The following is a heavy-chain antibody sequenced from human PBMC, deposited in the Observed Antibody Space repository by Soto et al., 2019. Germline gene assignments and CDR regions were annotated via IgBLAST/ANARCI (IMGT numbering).Heavy chain of an antibody. V-gene: IGHV1-24*01. CDR3: ATVELGYCSGGSCYRFDY. CDR2: FDPEDGET. J-gene: IGHJ4*02. CDR1: GYTLTELS. D-gene: IGHD2-15*01. Sequence: ASVKVSCKVSGYTLTELSMHWVRQAPGKGLEWMGGFDPEDGETIYAQKFQGRVTMTEDTSTDTAYMELSSLRSEDTAVYYCATVELGYCSGGSCYRFDYWGQGTLVTVSS.